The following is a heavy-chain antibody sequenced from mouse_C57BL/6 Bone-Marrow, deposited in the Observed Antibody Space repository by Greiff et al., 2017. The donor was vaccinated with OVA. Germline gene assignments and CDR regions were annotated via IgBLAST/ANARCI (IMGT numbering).Heavy chain of an antibody. CDR2: IYPRSGNT. J-gene: IGHJ1*03. CDR3: ARSPNWAYWYFDV. CDR1: GYTFTSYG. V-gene: IGHV1-81*01. D-gene: IGHD4-1*01. Sequence: VKLQESGAELARPGASVKLSCKASGYTFTSYGISWVKQRTGPGLEWIGEIYPRSGNTYYNEKFKGKATLTADKSSSTAYMELRSLTSEDSAVYFCARSPNWAYWYFDVWGTGTTVTVSS.